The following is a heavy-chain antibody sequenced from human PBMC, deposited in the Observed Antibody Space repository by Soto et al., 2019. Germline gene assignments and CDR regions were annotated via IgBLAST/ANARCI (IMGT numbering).Heavy chain of an antibody. V-gene: IGHV4-31*03. D-gene: IGHD3-9*01. CDR3: ARSPDVYYEILTGPAAFDY. CDR1: GGSISSGGYY. Sequence: PSETLSLTCTVSGGSISSGGYYWSWIRQHPGKGLEWIGYIYYSGRTYYNPSLKSRITISVDTSKNQFSLKLSSVAAADTAVYYCARSPDVYYEILTGPAAFDYWGQGTLVTVSS. CDR2: IYYSGRT. J-gene: IGHJ4*02.